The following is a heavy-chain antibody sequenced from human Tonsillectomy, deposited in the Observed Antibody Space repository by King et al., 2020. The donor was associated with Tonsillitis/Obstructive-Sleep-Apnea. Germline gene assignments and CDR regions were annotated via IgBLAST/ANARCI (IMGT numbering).Heavy chain of an antibody. CDR1: GFTFDDYG. J-gene: IGHJ6*02. CDR2: INWNGGST. V-gene: IGHV3-20*04. D-gene: IGHD1-26*01. Sequence: VQLVESGGGVVRPGGSLRLSCAASGFTFDDYGMSWVRQAPGKGLEWVSGINWNGGSTGYAEYVKGRFTISRDNAKNSLYLQMNRLRAEDTVLYYCARPPSGCLVYYYYGIDVWGQGTTVTVSS. CDR3: ARPPSGCLVYYYYGIDV.